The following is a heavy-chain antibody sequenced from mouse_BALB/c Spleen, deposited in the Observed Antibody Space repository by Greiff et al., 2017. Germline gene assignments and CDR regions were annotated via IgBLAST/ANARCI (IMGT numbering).Heavy chain of an antibody. CDR1: GDSITSGY. Sequence: EVQLVESGPSLVKPSQTLSLTCSVTGDSITSGYWNWIRKFPGNKLEYMGYISYSGSTYYNPSLKSRISITRDTSKNQYYLQLNSVTTEDTATYYCARFYDGSGYAMDYWGQGTSVTVSS. J-gene: IGHJ4*01. V-gene: IGHV3-8*02. D-gene: IGHD2-3*01. CDR2: ISYSGST. CDR3: ARFYDGSGYAMDY.